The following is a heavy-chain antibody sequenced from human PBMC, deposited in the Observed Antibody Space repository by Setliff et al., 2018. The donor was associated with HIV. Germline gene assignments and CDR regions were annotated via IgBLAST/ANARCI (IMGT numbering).Heavy chain of an antibody. D-gene: IGHD3-22*01. V-gene: IGHV3-7*01. CDR1: GLTFNRYW. Sequence: GGSLRLSCVASGLTFNRYWMSWVRQVPGKGLEWVSNTKFDGSESYYADSVKGRFTISRDNAKSSLYLQMNSLRAEDTAFYYCAKGSHPDYDSSVYDSWGQGTLVTVSS. CDR3: AKGSHPDYDSSVYDS. J-gene: IGHJ5*01. CDR2: TKFDGSES.